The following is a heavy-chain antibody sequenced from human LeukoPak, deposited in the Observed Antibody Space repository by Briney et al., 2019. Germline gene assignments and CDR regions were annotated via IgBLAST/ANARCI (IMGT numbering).Heavy chain of an antibody. CDR3: ARDSGYSSSWYRIDY. Sequence: ASVKVSCKASGYTFTSYAMHWVRQAPGQRLEWMGWINAGNGNTKYSQEFQGRVTITRDTSASTAYMELSSLRSEDMAVYYCARDSGYSSSWYRIDYWGQGTLVTVSS. CDR2: INAGNGNT. V-gene: IGHV1-3*03. D-gene: IGHD6-13*01. J-gene: IGHJ4*02. CDR1: GYTFTSYA.